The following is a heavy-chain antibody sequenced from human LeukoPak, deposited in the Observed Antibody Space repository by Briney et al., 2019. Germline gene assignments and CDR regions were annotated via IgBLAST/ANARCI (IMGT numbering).Heavy chain of an antibody. Sequence: SETLSLTCTVSGGSISSNNYYWGWIRQPPGKGLEWIGSIYYGGYTYYNPSLKSRVTISVDTSKNQFSLKLSSVTAADTAVYYCARRRGRYCSSTSCPQSWFDPWGQGTLVTVSS. D-gene: IGHD2-2*01. V-gene: IGHV4-39*07. CDR1: GGSISSNNYY. J-gene: IGHJ5*02. CDR2: IYYGGYT. CDR3: ARRRGRYCSSTSCPQSWFDP.